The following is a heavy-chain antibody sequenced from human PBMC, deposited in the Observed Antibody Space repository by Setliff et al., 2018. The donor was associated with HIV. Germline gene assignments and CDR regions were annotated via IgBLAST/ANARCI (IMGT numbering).Heavy chain of an antibody. CDR2: VTPILHTT. J-gene: IGHJ4*02. V-gene: IGHV1-69*10. Sequence: SVKVSCKASGGTFSSYAISWVRQAPGQGLEWMGGVTPILHTTNYAQKFQGRVTITADISTRTVYMELSSLTSEDTAIYYCAKEYHTAATGTRVANYFDYWGQGTLVTVSS. D-gene: IGHD6-13*01. CDR1: GGTFSSYA. CDR3: AKEYHTAATGTRVANYFDY.